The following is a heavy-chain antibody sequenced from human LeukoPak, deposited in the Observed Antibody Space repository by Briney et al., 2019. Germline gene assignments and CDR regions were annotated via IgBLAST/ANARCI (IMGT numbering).Heavy chain of an antibody. V-gene: IGHV3-11*01. CDR1: GFTFSDYY. J-gene: IGHJ5*02. Sequence: PGGSLRLSCAASGFTFSDYYMSWIRQAPGKGLEWVSYISGSGSTIYYADSVKGRFTISRDNAKNSLYLQMNSLRAEDTAVYYCARRGYSYGYEWFDPWGQGTLVTVSS. CDR2: ISGSGSTI. D-gene: IGHD5-18*01. CDR3: ARRGYSYGYEWFDP.